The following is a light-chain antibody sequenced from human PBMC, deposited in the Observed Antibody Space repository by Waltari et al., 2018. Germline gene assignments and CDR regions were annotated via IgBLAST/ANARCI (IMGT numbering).Light chain of an antibody. Sequence: SYELAQPPSLSVSPGQTATITCSGDNLGTKYVSWYQQKPGQSPILVIFQDHTRPSGIPDRFPASNSGNTATLTISGTQTMDEADYYCQAWDSRTAVFGGGTRLTVL. J-gene: IGLJ2*01. V-gene: IGLV3-1*01. CDR1: NLGTKY. CDR2: QDH. CDR3: QAWDSRTAV.